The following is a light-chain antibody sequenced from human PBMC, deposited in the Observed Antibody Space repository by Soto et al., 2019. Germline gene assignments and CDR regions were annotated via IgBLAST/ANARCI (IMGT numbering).Light chain of an antibody. Sequence: QAVVTQPPSASGTPGQRVTISCSGSSSNIGSNTVNWYQQFPGTAPKLLIYSSNQRPSGVPDRFSGSKSGTSASLAISGLQSEDDADYYCAAWDDSLNGWVFGGGTKLTVL. CDR3: AAWDDSLNGWV. J-gene: IGLJ3*02. CDR1: SSNIGSNT. CDR2: SSN. V-gene: IGLV1-44*01.